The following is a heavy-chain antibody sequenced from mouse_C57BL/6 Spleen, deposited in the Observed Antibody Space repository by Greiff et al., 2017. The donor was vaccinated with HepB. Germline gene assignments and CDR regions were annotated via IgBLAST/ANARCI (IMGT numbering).Heavy chain of an antibody. CDR3: ARRYGLLDY. D-gene: IGHD1-2*01. CDR1: GYTFTSYW. CDR2: IDPSDSYT. J-gene: IGHJ2*01. V-gene: IGHV1-69*01. Sequence: QVQLKQPGAELVMPGASVKLSCKASGYTFTSYWMHWVKQRPGQGLEWIGEIDPSDSYTNYNQKFKGKSTLTVDKSSSTAYMQLSSLTSEDSAVYYCARRYGLLDYWGQGTTLTVSS.